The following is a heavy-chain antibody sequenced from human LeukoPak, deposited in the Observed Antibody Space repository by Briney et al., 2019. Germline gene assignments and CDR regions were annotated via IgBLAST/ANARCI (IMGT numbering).Heavy chain of an antibody. CDR1: GGTFSSYG. D-gene: IGHD2-15*01. V-gene: IGHV1-18*01. CDR2: ISAYNGNT. J-gene: IGHJ6*02. Sequence: ASVKVSCKASGGTFSSYGISWVRQAPGQGLEWMGWISAYNGNTNYAQKLQGRVTMTTDTSTSTAYMELRSLRSDDTAVYYCARGGRYCSGGSCYYYYYGMDVWGQGTTVTVSS. CDR3: ARGGRYCSGGSCYYYYYGMDV.